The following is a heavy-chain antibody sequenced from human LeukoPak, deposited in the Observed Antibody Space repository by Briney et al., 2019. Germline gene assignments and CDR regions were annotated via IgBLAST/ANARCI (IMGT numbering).Heavy chain of an antibody. J-gene: IGHJ4*02. V-gene: IGHV3-23*01. CDR3: AKQSEITIFGVVITYYFDY. CDR2: ISGSGGST. CDR1: GFTFSSYA. Sequence: GGSLRLSCAASGFTFSSYAVSWVRQAPGKGLEWVSAISGSGGSTYYADSVKGRFTISRDNSKNTLYLQMNSLRAEDTAVYYCAKQSEITIFGVVITYYFDYWGQGTLVTVSS. D-gene: IGHD3-3*01.